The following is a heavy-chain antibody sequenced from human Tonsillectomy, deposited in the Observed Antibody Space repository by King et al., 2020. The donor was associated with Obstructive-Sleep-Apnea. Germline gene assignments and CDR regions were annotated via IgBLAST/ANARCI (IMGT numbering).Heavy chain of an antibody. D-gene: IGHD3-9*01. Sequence: VQLVESGAEVKKPGESLRISCKGSGYSFTSYWISWVRQMPGKGLEWMGRIDPSDSYTNYSPSFQGPVTISADKSISTAYLQWGSLKASDTAMYYCARYTGFNDAYYFDYWGQGTLVTVSS. V-gene: IGHV5-10-1*03. CDR1: GYSFTSYW. J-gene: IGHJ4*02. CDR3: ARYTGFNDAYYFDY. CDR2: IDPSDSYT.